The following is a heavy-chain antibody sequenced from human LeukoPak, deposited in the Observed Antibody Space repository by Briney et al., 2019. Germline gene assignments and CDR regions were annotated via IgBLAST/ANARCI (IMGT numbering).Heavy chain of an antibody. J-gene: IGHJ5*02. CDR1: GGSFSGYY. CDR3: ARHTYGDSQKNWFDP. D-gene: IGHD4-17*01. V-gene: IGHV4-34*01. Sequence: PSETLSLTCAVYGGSFSGYYWSWIRQPPGKGLEWIGEINHSGSTNYNPSLKSRVTISVDTSKNQFSLKLSSVTAADTAVYYCARHTYGDSQKNWFDPWGQGTLVTVSS. CDR2: INHSGST.